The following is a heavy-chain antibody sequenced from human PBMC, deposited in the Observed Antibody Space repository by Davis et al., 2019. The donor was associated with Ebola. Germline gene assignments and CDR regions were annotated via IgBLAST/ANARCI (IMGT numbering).Heavy chain of an antibody. CDR2: IYYSGST. J-gene: IGHJ6*04. D-gene: IGHD3-10*01. V-gene: IGHV4-59*01. CDR1: GGSFSGYY. CDR3: ARDLWSYYYGMDV. Sequence: SETLSLTCAVYGGSFSGYYWSWIRQPPGKGLEWIGYIYYSGSTNYNPSLKSRVTISVDTSKNQFSLKLSSVTAADTAVYYCARDLWSYYYGMDVWGKGTTVTVSS.